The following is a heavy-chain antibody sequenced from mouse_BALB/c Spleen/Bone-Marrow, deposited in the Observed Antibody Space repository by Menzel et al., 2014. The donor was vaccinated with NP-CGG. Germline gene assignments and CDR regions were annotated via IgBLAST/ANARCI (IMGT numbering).Heavy chain of an antibody. D-gene: IGHD2-4*01. CDR1: GYTFTSYV. Sequence: VQLQQSGPELVKPGASVKMSCKASGYTFTSYVMHWVKQKPGQGLEWIGHINPYNDGTKYNEKFKGKATLTSDKSPSTAYMELSSLTSEDSAVYYCARDGDYDWFAYWGQGTLVTVSA. V-gene: IGHV1-14*01. J-gene: IGHJ3*01. CDR3: ARDGDYDWFAY. CDR2: INPYNDGT.